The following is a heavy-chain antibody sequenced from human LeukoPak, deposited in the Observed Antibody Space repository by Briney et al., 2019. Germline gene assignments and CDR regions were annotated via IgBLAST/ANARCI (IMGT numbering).Heavy chain of an antibody. CDR3: ASPVDTALAYFDF. Sequence: SETLSLTCTVSGVSINNYYWTWIRQPPGKGLEWIGYIYYSGSTNYNPSLKSRVTISVDTSKNQFSLKLSSVTAADTAVYYCASPVDTALAYFDFWGQGTLVTVSS. J-gene: IGHJ4*02. CDR2: IYYSGST. CDR1: GVSINNYY. V-gene: IGHV4-59*08. D-gene: IGHD5-18*01.